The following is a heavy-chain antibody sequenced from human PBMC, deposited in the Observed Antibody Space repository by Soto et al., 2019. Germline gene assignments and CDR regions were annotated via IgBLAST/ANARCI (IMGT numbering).Heavy chain of an antibody. Sequence: ASVKVSCKASEYTFTNYAINWVRQAPGQRLEWMGRINAGNGNTKYSQKFQGRIIITRDTSARTVYMELSSLRSEDTSVYYCAAYLRPGYGDYFDYWGQGTLVTVSS. CDR3: AAYLRPGYGDYFDY. V-gene: IGHV1-3*01. J-gene: IGHJ4*02. D-gene: IGHD4-17*01. CDR1: EYTFTNYA. CDR2: INAGNGNT.